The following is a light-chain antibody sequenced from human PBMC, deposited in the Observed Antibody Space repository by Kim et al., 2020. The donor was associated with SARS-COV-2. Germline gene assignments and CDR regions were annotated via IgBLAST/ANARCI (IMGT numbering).Light chain of an antibody. J-gene: IGLJ3*02. Sequence: PGQWVTISCPGSSSNIGRNTVNWYQQLPGTAPKLLIYSNNQRPSGVPDRFSGSKSGTSASLAISGLQSEDEADYYCAAWDDSLNGVFGGGTQLTVL. CDR2: SNN. V-gene: IGLV1-44*01. CDR1: SSNIGRNT. CDR3: AAWDDSLNGV.